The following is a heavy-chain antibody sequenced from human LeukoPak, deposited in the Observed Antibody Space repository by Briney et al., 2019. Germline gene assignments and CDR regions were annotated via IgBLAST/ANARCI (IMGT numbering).Heavy chain of an antibody. CDR3: ARKGYNSGFIDY. CDR1: GYSFTTYW. V-gene: IGHV5-51*01. CDR2: IYPGDSDT. Sequence: GESLKISCKGSGYSFTTYWIGWVRQMPGKGLEWMAIIYPGDSDTRYSPSFQGQVTISADKSICTAYLQWSSLKASGTAMYYCARKGYNSGFIDYWGQGTLVTVSS. D-gene: IGHD6-25*01. J-gene: IGHJ4*02.